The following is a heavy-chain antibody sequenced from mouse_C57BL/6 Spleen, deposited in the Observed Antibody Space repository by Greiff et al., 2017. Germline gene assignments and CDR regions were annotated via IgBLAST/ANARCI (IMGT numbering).Heavy chain of an antibody. CDR3: ARRDYDAMDY. CDR2: IYPGDGDT. V-gene: IGHV1-82*01. Sequence: QVQLQQSGPELVKPGASVKISCKASGYAFSSSWMNWVKQRPGKGLEWIGRIYPGDGDTNYNVKFKGKATLTADKSSSTAYMQLSSLTSEDSAVYFCARRDYDAMDYWGQGTSVTVSS. CDR1: GYAFSSSW. J-gene: IGHJ4*01.